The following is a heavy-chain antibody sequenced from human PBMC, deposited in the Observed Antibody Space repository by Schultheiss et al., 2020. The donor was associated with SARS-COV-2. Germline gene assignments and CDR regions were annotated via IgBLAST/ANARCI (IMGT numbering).Heavy chain of an antibody. Sequence: GSLRLSCAVSGYSISSGYYWGWIRQPPGKGLEWIGYIYYSGSTYYNPSLMSRVTISVDTSKNQFSLKLSSVTAADTAVYYCGRVNYSYYYYGLDVWGQGTTVTVSS. CDR1: GYSISSGYY. CDR2: IYYSGST. CDR3: GRVNYSYYYYGLDV. D-gene: IGHD4-11*01. V-gene: IGHV4-38-2*01. J-gene: IGHJ6*02.